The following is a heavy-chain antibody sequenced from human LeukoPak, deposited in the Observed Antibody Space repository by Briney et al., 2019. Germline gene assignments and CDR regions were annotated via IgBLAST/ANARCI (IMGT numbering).Heavy chain of an antibody. Sequence: ASETLSLTCSVSGGSISSNYWSWIRQPPGKGLEWIGYIYYSGSTYYNPSLKSRVTISVDTSKNLFSLKLSSVTGADTAVYYCVIVQRPLDGADYWGQGTLVTVSS. D-gene: IGHD1-1*01. V-gene: IGHV4-59*01. CDR3: VIVQRPLDGADY. J-gene: IGHJ4*02. CDR2: IYYSGST. CDR1: GGSISSNY.